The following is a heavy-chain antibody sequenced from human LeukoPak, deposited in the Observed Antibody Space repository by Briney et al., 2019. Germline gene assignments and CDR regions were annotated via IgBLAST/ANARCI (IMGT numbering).Heavy chain of an antibody. Sequence: SETLSLTCTVYGRSISPNFWSWMRQTPGKGLEWIEYISYTGSTNYNPALKSRVTISVDTTKNQFSLQLTSVTAADTAVYYCARDDYRGVTNFDPWGQGTLVTVSS. D-gene: IGHD3-10*01. V-gene: IGHV4-59*01. CDR1: GRSISPNF. CDR2: ISYTGST. J-gene: IGHJ5*02. CDR3: ARDDYRGVTNFDP.